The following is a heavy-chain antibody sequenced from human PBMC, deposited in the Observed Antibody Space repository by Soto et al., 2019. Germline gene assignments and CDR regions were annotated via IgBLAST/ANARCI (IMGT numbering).Heavy chain of an antibody. V-gene: IGHV3-23*01. J-gene: IGHJ6*02. Sequence: HPGGSLRLSCAASGFTFSSYAMSWVRQAPGKGLEWVSAISGSGGSTYYADSVKGRFTISRDNSKNTLYLQMNSLRAEDTAVYYCAKHGSGSPISGYYGMDVWGQGTTVTVSS. D-gene: IGHD3-10*01. CDR3: AKHGSGSPISGYYGMDV. CDR2: ISGSGGST. CDR1: GFTFSSYA.